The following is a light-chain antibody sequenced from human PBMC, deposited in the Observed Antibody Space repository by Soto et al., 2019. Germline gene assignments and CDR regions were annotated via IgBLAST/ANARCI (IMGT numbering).Light chain of an antibody. CDR2: WAS. Sequence: DIVMTQSPESLAVSLGERATINCKPSQSVLYSSNNKNYLAWFQQKPGQPPKLLIYWASARESGVPDRFSGSGSGTDFTLTISSLQAEDVAVYYCQQYFNTPLTFGGGTKVEIK. V-gene: IGKV4-1*01. CDR3: QQYFNTPLT. CDR1: QSVLYSSNNKNY. J-gene: IGKJ4*01.